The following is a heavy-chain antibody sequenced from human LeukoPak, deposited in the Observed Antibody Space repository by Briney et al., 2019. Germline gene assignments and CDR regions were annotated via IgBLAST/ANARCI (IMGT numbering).Heavy chain of an antibody. Sequence: AGSMTPSCQPYGPIFTEYTMSCVRQLPGEVLEWVAVISSSSDDINYADSVKGRFTITRDNANSSLSLQLNSLRVEDTAVYYCARLSRFAEALGHWGQGTLVTVSS. CDR3: ARLSRFAEALGH. V-gene: IGHV3-21*06. CDR2: ISSSSDDI. D-gene: IGHD3-16*01. CDR1: GPIFTEYT. J-gene: IGHJ1*01.